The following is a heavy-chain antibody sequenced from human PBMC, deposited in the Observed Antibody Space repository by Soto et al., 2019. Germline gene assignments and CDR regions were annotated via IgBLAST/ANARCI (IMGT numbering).Heavy chain of an antibody. CDR2: INHSGST. V-gene: IGHV4-34*01. D-gene: IGHD2-2*01. Sequence: PSETLSLTCAVYGGSFSGYYWSWIRQPPGKGLEWIGEINHSGSTNYNPSLKSRVTISVDTSKNQFSLKLSSVTAADTAVYYCARGRDIVVVPAAMAHYFDYWGQGPLVTVSS. CDR3: ARGRDIVVVPAAMAHYFDY. J-gene: IGHJ4*02. CDR1: GGSFSGYY.